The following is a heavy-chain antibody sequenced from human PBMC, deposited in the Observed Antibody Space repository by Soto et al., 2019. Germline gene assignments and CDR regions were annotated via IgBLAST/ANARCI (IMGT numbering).Heavy chain of an antibody. J-gene: IGHJ6*03. CDR1: GGSISSYY. CDR2: IYYSGST. D-gene: IGHD5-12*01. CDR3: ARGIVATITGFYYMDV. Sequence: SETPSLTCTVSGGSISSYYWSWIRQPPGKGLEWIGYIYYSGSTNYNPSLKSRVTISVDTSKNQFSLKLSSVTAADTAVYYCARGIVATITGFYYMDVWGKGTTVTVSS. V-gene: IGHV4-59*01.